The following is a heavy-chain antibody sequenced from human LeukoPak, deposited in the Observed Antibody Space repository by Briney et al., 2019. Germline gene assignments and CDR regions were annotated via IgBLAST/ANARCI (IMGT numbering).Heavy chain of an antibody. D-gene: IGHD2-2*01. CDR3: ATDPLPRYCSSTSCYAVSEFDY. CDR2: FDPEDGET. J-gene: IGHJ4*02. V-gene: IGHV1-24*01. Sequence: ASVKVSCKVSGYTLTELSMHWVRQAPGKGLEWMGGFDPEDGETIYAQKFQGRVTMTEDTSTDTAYMELSSLRSEDTAVYYCATDPLPRYCSSTSCYAVSEFDYWGQGTLVTVSS. CDR1: GYTLTELS.